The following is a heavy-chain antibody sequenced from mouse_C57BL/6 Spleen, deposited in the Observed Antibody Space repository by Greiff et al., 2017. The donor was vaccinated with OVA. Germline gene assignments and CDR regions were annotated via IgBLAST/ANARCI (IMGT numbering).Heavy chain of an antibody. Sequence: VHVKQSVAELVRPGASVKLSCTASGFNIKNTYMHWVKQRPEQGLEWIGRIDPANGNTKYAPKFQGKATITADTSSNTAYLQLSSLTAEDTAIYYCARDYYGNYWFAYWGQGTLVTVSA. V-gene: IGHV14-3*01. CDR3: ARDYYGNYWFAY. J-gene: IGHJ3*01. D-gene: IGHD2-1*01. CDR1: GFNIKNTY. CDR2: IDPANGNT.